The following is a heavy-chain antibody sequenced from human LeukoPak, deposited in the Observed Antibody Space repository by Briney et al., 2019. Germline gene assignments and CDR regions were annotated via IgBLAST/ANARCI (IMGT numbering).Heavy chain of an antibody. J-gene: IGHJ4*02. CDR3: AKGPLFYYGSVGNFDY. CDR1: GFTFEDYA. CDR2: ISWNSGSI. Sequence: GGSLRLSCEASGFTFEDYAMHWVRQAPGRGLEWVSGISWNSGSIGYADSVKGRFTISRDNAKHSLYLQMNSLRAEDTALYYCAKGPLFYYGSVGNFDYWGQGTLVTVSS. D-gene: IGHD3-10*01. V-gene: IGHV3-9*01.